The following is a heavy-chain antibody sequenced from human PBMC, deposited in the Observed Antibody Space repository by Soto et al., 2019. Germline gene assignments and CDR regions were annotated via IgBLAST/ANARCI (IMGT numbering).Heavy chain of an antibody. V-gene: IGHV1-3*04. D-gene: IGHD5-12*01. Sequence: ASVKVSCKXSGYTFSSSPLHWVRQAPGQRPEWMGWINTANDDTKYSQKFQDRVTLTRDTSASTAYMEVSSLTPEDTAVYYCARDEGVASGNWGQGTLVTVSS. CDR1: GYTFSSSP. CDR3: ARDEGVASGN. CDR2: INTANDDT. J-gene: IGHJ4*02.